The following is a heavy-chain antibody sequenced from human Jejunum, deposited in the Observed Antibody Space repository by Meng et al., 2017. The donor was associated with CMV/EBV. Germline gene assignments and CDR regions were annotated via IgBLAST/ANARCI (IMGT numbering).Heavy chain of an antibody. CDR1: GGSIRNDPW. V-gene: IGHV4-4*03. CDR3: TTLYGDSIS. Sequence: QVQLKGSGQGLVKPPWTLSLPCDVSGGSIRNDPWWSCVRQATGKGLEWIGEIYHSGRTNYNPSVKSRVSMSVDKSQNHFSLRLGSVTAADTAVYYCTTLYGDSISWGQGTLVTVSS. CDR2: IYHSGRT. D-gene: IGHD4-17*01. J-gene: IGHJ4*02.